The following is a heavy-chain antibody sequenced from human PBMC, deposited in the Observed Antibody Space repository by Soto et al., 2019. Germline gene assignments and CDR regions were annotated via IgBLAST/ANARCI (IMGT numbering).Heavy chain of an antibody. D-gene: IGHD2-15*01. CDR3: ARVYCSGGGCYGIDY. Sequence: QVQLVQSGAEVKKPGASVKISCKASGDTFTSYYMHWVRQAPGQGLEWMGIINPSGDTSYAQKFQGRVTMTRDTSTSTGYMELSSMRSEDTAVYYCARVYCSGGGCYGIDYWGQGTLVTVSS. CDR1: GDTFTSYY. J-gene: IGHJ4*02. CDR2: INPSGDT. V-gene: IGHV1-46*01.